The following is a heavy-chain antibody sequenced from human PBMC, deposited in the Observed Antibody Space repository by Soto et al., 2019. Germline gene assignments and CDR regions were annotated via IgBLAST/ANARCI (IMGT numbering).Heavy chain of an antibody. CDR1: GGSISSSSYY. Sequence: QLQLQESGPGLVKPSETLSLTCTVSGGSISSSSYYWGWIRQPPGKGLEWIGSIYYSGSTYYNPSLKSRVTISVDTSKNQFSLKLSSVTAADTAVYYCARLGGRYPRHFDYWGQGTLVTVSS. CDR2: IYYSGST. D-gene: IGHD6-19*01. CDR3: ARLGGRYPRHFDY. J-gene: IGHJ4*02. V-gene: IGHV4-39*01.